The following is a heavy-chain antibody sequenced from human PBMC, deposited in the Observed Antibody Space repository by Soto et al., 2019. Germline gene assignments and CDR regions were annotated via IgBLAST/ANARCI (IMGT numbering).Heavy chain of an antibody. V-gene: IGHV1-18*01. Sequence: ASVKVSCKASGYTFTSYGISWVRQAPGQGLEWMGWISAYNGNTNYAQKLQGRVTMTTDTSTSTAYMELRSLRSDDTAVYYCARVGEIDYDFWTGYSYYMDVWGKGTTVTVSS. CDR1: GYTFTSYG. CDR2: ISAYNGNT. CDR3: ARVGEIDYDFWTGYSYYMDV. D-gene: IGHD3-3*01. J-gene: IGHJ6*03.